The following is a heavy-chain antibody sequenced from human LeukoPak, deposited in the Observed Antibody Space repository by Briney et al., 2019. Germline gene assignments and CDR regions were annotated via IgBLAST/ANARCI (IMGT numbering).Heavy chain of an antibody. CDR2: IIPIFGTA. Sequence: GASVKVSCKASGGTFSSYAISWVRQAPGQGLEWMGGIIPIFGTANYAQKFQGRVTITTDESTSTAYMELSSLRSEDMAVYYCASSMGDYAFDYWGQGTLVTVSS. J-gene: IGHJ4*02. D-gene: IGHD4-17*01. V-gene: IGHV1-69*05. CDR3: ASSMGDYAFDY. CDR1: GGTFSSYA.